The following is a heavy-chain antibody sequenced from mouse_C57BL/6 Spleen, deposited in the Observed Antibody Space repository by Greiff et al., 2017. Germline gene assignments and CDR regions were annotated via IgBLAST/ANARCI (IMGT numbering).Heavy chain of an antibody. CDR1: GYTFTSYG. Sequence: VKLQQPGAELVLPGASVKLSCKASGYTFTSYGMHWVKQRPGPGLEWIGEIDPSDSYTNYNQKFKGKSTLTVDKSSSTAYMQLSSLTSEDSAVYYCAGGTAQALDYWGQGTSVTVSS. J-gene: IGHJ4*01. CDR3: AGGTAQALDY. CDR2: IDPSDSYT. V-gene: IGHV1-69*01. D-gene: IGHD3-2*02.